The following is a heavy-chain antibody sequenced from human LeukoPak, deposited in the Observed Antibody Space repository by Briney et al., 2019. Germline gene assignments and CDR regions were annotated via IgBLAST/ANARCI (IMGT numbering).Heavy chain of an antibody. V-gene: IGHV3-7*03. CDR1: GFTFSRYW. CDR2: MKEDGSEK. J-gene: IGHJ4*02. CDR3: AKRTVDTAMARFDY. Sequence: PGGSLRLSCVASGFTFSRYWMSWVRQAPGKGLEWVANMKEDGSEKYYVDSVKGRFTISRDNSKNTLYLQMNSLRAEDTAVYYCAKRTVDTAMARFDYWGQGTLVTVSS. D-gene: IGHD5-18*01.